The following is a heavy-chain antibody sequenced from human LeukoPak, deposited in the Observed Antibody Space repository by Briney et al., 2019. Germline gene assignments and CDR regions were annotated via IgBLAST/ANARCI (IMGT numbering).Heavy chain of an antibody. Sequence: SGTLSLTCAVSGGSISSSNWWSWVRQPPGKGLEWIGSIYYSGSTYYNPSLRSRVTISVDTSKNQFSLKLSSVTAADTAVYYCARDRSGWYGFDYWGQGTLVTVSS. CDR1: GGSISSSNW. D-gene: IGHD6-19*01. CDR2: IYYSGST. CDR3: ARDRSGWYGFDY. V-gene: IGHV4-4*02. J-gene: IGHJ4*02.